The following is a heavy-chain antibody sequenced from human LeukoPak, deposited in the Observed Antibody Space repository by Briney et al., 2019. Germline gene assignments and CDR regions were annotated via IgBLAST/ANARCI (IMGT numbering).Heavy chain of an antibody. J-gene: IGHJ6*03. Sequence: QPGGSLRLSCAASGFTFDDYAMHWVRQAPGKGLEWVSGISWNSGSIGYADSVKGRFTISRDNAKNSLYLQMNSLRAEDTALYYCAKGGGGRLIYYYYMDVWGKGTTVTVSS. CDR2: ISWNSGSI. CDR3: AKGGGGRLIYYYYMDV. D-gene: IGHD3-16*01. CDR1: GFTFDDYA. V-gene: IGHV3-9*01.